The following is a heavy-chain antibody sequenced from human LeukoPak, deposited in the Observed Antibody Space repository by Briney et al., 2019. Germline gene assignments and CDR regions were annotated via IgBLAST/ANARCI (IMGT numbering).Heavy chain of an antibody. CDR3: AKDISSSGWYGLYFDY. Sequence: GRSLRLSCAASGFTFSSYGMRWVRQAPGKGLEWGAVIWYDGSNKYYVDSVKGRFTISRDNSKNTLYLQMNSLRAEGTAVYYCAKDISSSGWYGLYFDYWGQGTLVTVSS. V-gene: IGHV3-33*06. J-gene: IGHJ4*02. D-gene: IGHD6-19*01. CDR1: GFTFSSYG. CDR2: IWYDGSNK.